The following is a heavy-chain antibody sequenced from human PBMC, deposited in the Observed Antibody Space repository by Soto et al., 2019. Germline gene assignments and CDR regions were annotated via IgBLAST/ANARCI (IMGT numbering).Heavy chain of an antibody. CDR1: GYPFSDNQ. V-gene: IGHV1-2*02. J-gene: IGHJ5*02. CDR2: INPKSDDT. CDR3: ARKHSLDYIRWGLDP. Sequence: QVQLVQSGSEVKKPGASVKVSCKASGYPFSDNQIHWLRRAPGQGLEWMGRINPKSDDTNYAQKFQGRVTMTMDTSIDTAYLELTGLTSDDTATYYCARKHSLDYIRWGLDPWGQGTLVTVSS. D-gene: IGHD4-4*01.